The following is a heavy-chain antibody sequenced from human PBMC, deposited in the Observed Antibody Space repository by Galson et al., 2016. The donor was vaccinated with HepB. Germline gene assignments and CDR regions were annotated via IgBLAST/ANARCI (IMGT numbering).Heavy chain of an antibody. CDR2: ISSRGSYI. D-gene: IGHD3-3*01. J-gene: IGHJ6*03. V-gene: IGHV3-21*01. CDR1: GFTFPNYN. CDR3: ARDNYNPYDFWSGYYPNSHYYLDV. Sequence: SLRLFCAASGFTFPNYNMNWVRQAPGKGLEWVSSISSRGSYISYADAVEGRFTISRDNPRNSLYLQMNSLRAEDTAVYYCARDNYNPYDFWSGYYPNSHYYLDVWGKGTTVAVSS.